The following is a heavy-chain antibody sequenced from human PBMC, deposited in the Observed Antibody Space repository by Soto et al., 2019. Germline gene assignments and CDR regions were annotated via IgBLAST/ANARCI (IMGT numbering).Heavy chain of an antibody. CDR1: GYSFTTYW. D-gene: IGHD6-6*01. Sequence: ISCKGSGYSFTTYWIGWVRQMPGKGLECMGIIYPVDSDTRYSPSFQGQVTISADKSISTAYLQWNSLKASDTAMYYCARRLYSSSPGDYFDYWGQGTLVTVSS. CDR3: ARRLYSSSPGDYFDY. V-gene: IGHV5-51*01. J-gene: IGHJ4*02. CDR2: IYPVDSDT.